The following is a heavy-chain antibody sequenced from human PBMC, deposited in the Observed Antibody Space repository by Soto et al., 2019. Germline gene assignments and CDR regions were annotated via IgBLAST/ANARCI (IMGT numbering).Heavy chain of an antibody. Sequence: QVQLVESGGGVVQPGRSLRLSCAASGFTFSSYGMHWVRQAPGKGLEWVAVISDDGSNKYYADSVKGRFTISRDNSKNTLYLQMNSLRAEDTAVYYCAKDRGSKADYYYYYGMDVWGQGTKVTVSS. CDR3: AKDRGSKADYYYYYGMDV. J-gene: IGHJ6*02. V-gene: IGHV3-30*18. CDR1: GFTFSSYG. CDR2: ISDDGSNK. D-gene: IGHD3-10*01.